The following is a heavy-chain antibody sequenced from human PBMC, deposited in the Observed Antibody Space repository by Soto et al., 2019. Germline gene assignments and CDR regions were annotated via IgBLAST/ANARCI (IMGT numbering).Heavy chain of an antibody. CDR1: GFTFGRFW. Sequence: EMQLVESGGGLVQPGGSLRLSCGVSGFTFGRFWMGWVRQAPGKGLEWEANINQDGSEKYYVDSVNGRFTISRDNPRNSLYLQMDTLRVEDTAVYFSAGQNRGLTPNWFDPWGQGTLVSVSS. J-gene: IGHJ5*02. CDR3: AGQNRGLTPNWFDP. V-gene: IGHV3-7*01. CDR2: INQDGSEK.